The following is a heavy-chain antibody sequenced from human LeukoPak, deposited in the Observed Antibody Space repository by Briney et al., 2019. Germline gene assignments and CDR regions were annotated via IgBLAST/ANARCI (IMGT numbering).Heavy chain of an antibody. Sequence: ASVKVSCKASGYTFTSYDISWVRQAPGQGLEWMGWISAYNGNTNYAQKLQGRVTMTTDTSTSTAYMELRSLRSDDTAVYYCARDRENYCSSTSCYDSLWGQGTLVTVSS. CDR3: ARDRENYCSSTSCYDSL. J-gene: IGHJ4*02. CDR2: ISAYNGNT. V-gene: IGHV1-18*01. D-gene: IGHD2-2*01. CDR1: GYTFTSYD.